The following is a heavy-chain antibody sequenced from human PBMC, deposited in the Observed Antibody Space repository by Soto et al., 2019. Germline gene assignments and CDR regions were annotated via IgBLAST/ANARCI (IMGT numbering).Heavy chain of an antibody. CDR3: ARRGVANSRDAFDI. J-gene: IGHJ3*02. D-gene: IGHD1-26*01. CDR2: AIPVYGST. V-gene: IGHV1-69*01. Sequence: QVQLVQSGAEVKKPGTSVKVSCEVSGGTFSNYAITWVRQAPGQGLEWLGGAIPVYGSTNYAQKFQGRVTITAVEPATPTFMELSSLRSDDTAVYYCARRGVANSRDAFDIWCQGTFVTVS. CDR1: GGTFSNYA.